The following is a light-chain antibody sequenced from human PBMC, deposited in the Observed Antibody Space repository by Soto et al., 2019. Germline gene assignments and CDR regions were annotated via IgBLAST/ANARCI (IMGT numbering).Light chain of an antibody. J-gene: IGLJ2*01. CDR1: SSDVGGYSY. CDR3: SSYTSSSTVV. V-gene: IGLV2-14*01. CDR2: DVS. Sequence: QSALTQPASVSGSPGQSITISCTGTSSDVGGYSYVSWYQQHPGKAPKLMIYDVSNRPSGVSNRFSGSKSGNTASLTISGLQAEHEADYYCSSYTSSSTVVFGGGTKLTVL.